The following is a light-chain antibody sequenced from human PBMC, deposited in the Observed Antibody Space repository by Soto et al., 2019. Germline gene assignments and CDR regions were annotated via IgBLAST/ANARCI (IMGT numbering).Light chain of an antibody. J-gene: IGKJ4*01. Sequence: SGMRQIPETLGVCLGERATINFKSSQRGVYSSNNKNYLAWYQQTPGQPHKLLIYWAYNRQSGVHDRFSGSGSGTDFTLTISNLQAEEVAVDCCKLYFGTPLTVGERPKLDLK. CDR1: QRGVYSSNNKNY. V-gene: IGKV4-1*01. CDR2: WAY. CDR3: KLYFGTPLT.